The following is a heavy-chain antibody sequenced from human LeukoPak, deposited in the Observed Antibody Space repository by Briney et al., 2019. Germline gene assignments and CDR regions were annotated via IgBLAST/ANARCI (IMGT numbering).Heavy chain of an antibody. CDR2: ISSSGKNI. D-gene: IGHD1-26*01. CDR3: ARDPTSGSHPHFDF. V-gene: IGHV3-21*01. CDR1: GFTFSDYS. Sequence: GGSLSLSCAASGFTFSDYSINWVRQAPGKGLEWVSSISSSGKNIFYADSVKGRFTISGDNANNSLFLQMNSLRGEDTAVYYCARDPTSGSHPHFDFWGQGNLVTVSS. J-gene: IGHJ4*02.